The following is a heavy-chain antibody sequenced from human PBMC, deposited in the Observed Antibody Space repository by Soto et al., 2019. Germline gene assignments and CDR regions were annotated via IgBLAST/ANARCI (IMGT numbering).Heavy chain of an antibody. J-gene: IGHJ4*02. CDR3: ARWLRFFDY. Sequence: GASVKVSCKASGGTFSSYAISWVRQAPGQGLEWMGGIIPIFGTTNYAQKFQGRVTITADKSTSAAYMELSSLRSEDTAVYYCARWLRFFDYWGQGTLVTVSS. CDR1: GGTFSSYA. D-gene: IGHD5-12*01. CDR2: IIPIFGTT. V-gene: IGHV1-69*06.